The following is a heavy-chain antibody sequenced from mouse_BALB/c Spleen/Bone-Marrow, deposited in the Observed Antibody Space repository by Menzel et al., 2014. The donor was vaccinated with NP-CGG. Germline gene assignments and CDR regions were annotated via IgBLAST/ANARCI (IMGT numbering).Heavy chain of an antibody. V-gene: IGHV5-6-3*01. CDR1: GFTFSSYG. CDR3: ARVYYYGPRRDWFAY. Sequence: EVKLQESGGGLVQPGRSLKLSCAASGFTFSSYGMSWVRQTPDKRLELVATINSNGGSTYYPDSLKGRFTISRDNAKNTLYLQMSSLKSEDTAMYYCARVYYYGPRRDWFAYWGQGTLVTVSA. CDR2: INSNGGST. J-gene: IGHJ3*01. D-gene: IGHD1-1*01.